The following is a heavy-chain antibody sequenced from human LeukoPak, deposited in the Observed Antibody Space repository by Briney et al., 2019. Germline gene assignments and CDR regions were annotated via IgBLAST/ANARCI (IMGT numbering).Heavy chain of an antibody. CDR3: ARAEINDYSRY. CDR1: GGSISSYY. J-gene: IGHJ4*02. D-gene: IGHD4-11*01. CDR2: IYYSGST. Sequence: SETLSLTCTVSGGSISSYYWSWIRQPPGKGLEWIGYIYYSGSTNYNPSLKSRVTISVDTSKNQFSLKLSSVTAADTAVYYCARAEINDYSRYWGQGIPVIVSS. V-gene: IGHV4-59*01.